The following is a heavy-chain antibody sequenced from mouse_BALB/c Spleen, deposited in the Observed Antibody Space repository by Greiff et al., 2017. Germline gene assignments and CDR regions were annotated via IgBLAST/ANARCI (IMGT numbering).Heavy chain of an antibody. CDR1: GFTFSSYA. CDR3: ASAYYGHAVDY. J-gene: IGHJ4*01. V-gene: IGHV5-6-5*01. CDR2: ISSGGST. D-gene: IGHD2-10*01. Sequence: EVMLVESGGGLVKPGGSLKLSCAASGFTFSSYAMSWVRQTPEKRLEWVASISSGGSTYYPDSVKGRFTISRDNARNILYLQMSSLRTEDTAMYYCASAYYGHAVDYWGQGTSVTVSA.